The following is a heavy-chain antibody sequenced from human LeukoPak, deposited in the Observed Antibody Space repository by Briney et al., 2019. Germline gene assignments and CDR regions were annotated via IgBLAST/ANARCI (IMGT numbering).Heavy chain of an antibody. V-gene: IGHV1-18*01. CDR1: GYTFTSYG. D-gene: IGHD3-3*01. Sequence: ASVKVSCKASGYTFTSYGISWVRQAPGQGLEWMGWISAYNGNTNYAQKLQGRVTMTTDTSTSTAYMELRSLRSDDTAVYYCARDRTYYDFWSGYYHYYYYGTDVWGQGTTVTVSS. CDR3: ARDRTYYDFWSGYYHYYYYGTDV. J-gene: IGHJ6*02. CDR2: ISAYNGNT.